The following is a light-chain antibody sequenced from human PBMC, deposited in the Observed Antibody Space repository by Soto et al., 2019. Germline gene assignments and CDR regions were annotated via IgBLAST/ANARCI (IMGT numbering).Light chain of an antibody. CDR1: QSVSSSY. J-gene: IGKJ4*01. V-gene: IGKV3-20*01. CDR3: QQNGSSQLI. CDR2: DAS. Sequence: EIVLTQSPGTLSLSPGERATLSCRASQSVSSSYLAWYQHKPGQAPRLLSYDASSRATGIQDRFSGRGSGTGFTHTISRLEPEDIAVYYCQQNGSSQLIFGGGTKVEIK.